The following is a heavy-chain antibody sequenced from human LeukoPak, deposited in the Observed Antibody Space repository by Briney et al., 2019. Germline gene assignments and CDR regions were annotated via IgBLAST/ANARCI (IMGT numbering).Heavy chain of an antibody. J-gene: IGHJ4*02. CDR1: GGSFSSST. V-gene: IGHV1-69*16. Sequence: SVKVSCKASGGSFSSSTLSWARQAPGQGPEWMGGILPILGSATYAQKFQGRVTITTDESTNTAYMELRSLRSDDTAVFYCATGVRAIPIYYWGQGTLVTVSS. CDR2: ILPILGSA. D-gene: IGHD2-21*01. CDR3: ATGVRAIPIYY.